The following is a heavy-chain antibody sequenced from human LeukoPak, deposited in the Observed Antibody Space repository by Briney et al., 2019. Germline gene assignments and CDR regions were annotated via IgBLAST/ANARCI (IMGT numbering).Heavy chain of an antibody. D-gene: IGHD4-23*01. CDR3: ARDSTSDSYGGNSVFDY. J-gene: IGHJ4*02. CDR1: GFTFSSYG. V-gene: IGHV3-33*01. CDR2: IWYDGSNK. Sequence: SGRSLRLSCAASGFTFSSYGMPWVRQAPGKGLEWVAVIWYDGSNKYYADSVKGRFTISRDNAKNSLYLQMNSLRAEDTAVYYCARDSTSDSYGGNSVFDYWGQGTLVTVSS.